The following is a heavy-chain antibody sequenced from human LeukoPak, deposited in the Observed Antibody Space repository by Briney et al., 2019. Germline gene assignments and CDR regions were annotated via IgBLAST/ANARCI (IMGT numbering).Heavy chain of an antibody. CDR3: AWDYGILTGWSN. CDR1: GYSFTNYW. D-gene: IGHD3-9*01. V-gene: IGHV5-51*01. Sequence: AGESLKISCKVSGYSFTNYWIGWVRQIPGKGLEWMGIIYPADSDTRYSPSFQGQVTISADKSISTAYLQWSSLKASDSAMYYCAWDYGILTGWSNWGQGTLVTVSS. CDR2: IYPADSDT. J-gene: IGHJ4*02.